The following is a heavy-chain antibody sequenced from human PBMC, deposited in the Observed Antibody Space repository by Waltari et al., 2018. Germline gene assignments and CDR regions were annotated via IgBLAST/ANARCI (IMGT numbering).Heavy chain of an antibody. CDR2: INHSGSA. V-gene: IGHV4-34*01. J-gene: IGHJ4*02. Sequence: QVQLQQWGAGLLKPSETLSLTCAVYGGSFSAYHWNWIRQPPGTGPAWIGQINHSGSANYNPSLKSRVTILVDTSKNQFSLKLSSVTAADTAVYYCARGPYYDILTGYYKTFQFDYWGQGTLLTVSS. D-gene: IGHD3-9*01. CDR3: ARGPYYDILTGYYKTFQFDY. CDR1: GGSFSAYH.